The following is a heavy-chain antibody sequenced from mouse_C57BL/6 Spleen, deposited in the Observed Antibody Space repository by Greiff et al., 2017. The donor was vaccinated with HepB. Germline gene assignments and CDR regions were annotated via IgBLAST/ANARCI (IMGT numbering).Heavy chain of an antibody. CDR2: ISYDGSN. V-gene: IGHV3-6*01. CDR1: GYSITSGYY. D-gene: IGHD2-4*01. CDR3: AREDYDYAWFAY. J-gene: IGHJ3*01. Sequence: EVQLQQSGPGLVKPSQSLSLTCSVTGYSITSGYYWNWIRQFPGNKLEWMGYISYDGSNNYNPSLKNRISITRDTSKNQFFLKLNSVTTEDTATYYCAREDYDYAWFAYWGQGTLVTVSA.